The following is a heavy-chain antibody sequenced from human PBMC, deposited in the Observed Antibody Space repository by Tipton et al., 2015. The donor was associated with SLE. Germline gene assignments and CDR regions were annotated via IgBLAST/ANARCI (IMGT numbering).Heavy chain of an antibody. J-gene: IGHJ3*02. D-gene: IGHD3-10*01. Sequence: QLVQSGAEVKRPGESLKISCRHPDYNFHSYWIGWVRQTAGKGLEWMGLTYPGDSNTRYSPSFQGHVTVSADKSISTAYLQWSSLEASDTAMYYCAKGTVSGGFDIWGQGTMVTVSS. CDR2: TYPGDSNT. CDR3: AKGTVSGGFDI. V-gene: IGHV5-51*03. CDR1: DYNFHSYW.